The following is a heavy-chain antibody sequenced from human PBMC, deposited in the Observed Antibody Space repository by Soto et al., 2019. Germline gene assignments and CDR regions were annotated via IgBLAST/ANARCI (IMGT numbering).Heavy chain of an antibody. Sequence: QVQLVQSGAEVKKPGSSVKVSCKASGGTFSSYAISWVRQAPGQGLEWMGGIIPIFGTANYAQKLQGRVTITADKSTSTAYMEMSSLRSEDTAVYYCARDGTTGWFGELNWFDPWGQGTLVTVSS. CDR2: IIPIFGTA. D-gene: IGHD3-10*01. J-gene: IGHJ5*02. CDR3: ARDGTTGWFGELNWFDP. V-gene: IGHV1-69*06. CDR1: GGTFSSYA.